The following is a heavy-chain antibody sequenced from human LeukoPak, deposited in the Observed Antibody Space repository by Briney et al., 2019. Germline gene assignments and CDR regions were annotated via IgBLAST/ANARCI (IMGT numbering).Heavy chain of an antibody. V-gene: IGHV4-34*01. J-gene: IGHJ4*02. D-gene: IGHD6-19*01. Sequence: PGGSLRLSCAASGFIVSQNYMSWVRQPPGKGLEWIGEINHSGSTNYNPSLKSRVTISVDTSKNQFSLKLSSVTAADTAVYYCARGSFGQWLAHYYFDYWGQGTLVTVSS. CDR2: INHSGST. CDR3: ARGSFGQWLAHYYFDY. CDR1: GFIVSQNY.